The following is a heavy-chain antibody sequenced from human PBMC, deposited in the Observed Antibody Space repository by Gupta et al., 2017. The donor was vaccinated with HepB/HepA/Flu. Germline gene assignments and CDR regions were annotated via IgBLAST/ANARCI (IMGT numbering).Heavy chain of an antibody. Sequence: QVQLQESGPGLVKPSETLSLTCTVSGGSISGYYWSWIRQPPGKGLEWIGYLYYTGSTNYNPSLKSRVTISVDTSKNQFSLKLNSVTAADTAVYYCARQSASGSHAHFDYWGQGTLVTVSS. D-gene: IGHD1-26*01. CDR2: LYYTGST. J-gene: IGHJ4*02. CDR3: ARQSASGSHAHFDY. V-gene: IGHV4-59*08. CDR1: GGSISGYY.